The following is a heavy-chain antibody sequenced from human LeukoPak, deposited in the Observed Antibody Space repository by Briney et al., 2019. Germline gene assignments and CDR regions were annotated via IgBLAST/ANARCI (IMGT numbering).Heavy chain of an antibody. CDR3: ARASSGWYSRDAFDI. J-gene: IGHJ3*02. CDR1: GYSINSGYY. V-gene: IGHV4-38-2*02. D-gene: IGHD6-19*01. Sequence: SETLSLTCTVSGYSINSGYYWGWIRQPPGKALEWIGSIYYSGSTYYNPSLKSRVTISVDTSKNQFSLKLSSVTAADTAVYYCARASSGWYSRDAFDIWGQGTMVTVSS. CDR2: IYYSGST.